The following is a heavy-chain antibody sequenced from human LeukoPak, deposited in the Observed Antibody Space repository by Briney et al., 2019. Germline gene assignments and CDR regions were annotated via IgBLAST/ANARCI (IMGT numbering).Heavy chain of an antibody. Sequence: GGSLRLSCAASGFTFSNYWMSWVRQAPGKGLEWLANIKQDGSEKYYVDSVQGRFTISRDNAKNSLYLQMNSLRAEDTAVYYCARKHFGGHGYDSWGQGTLVTVSS. D-gene: IGHD4-23*01. V-gene: IGHV3-7*01. CDR3: ARKHFGGHGYDS. CDR1: GFTFSNYW. CDR2: IKQDGSEK. J-gene: IGHJ4*02.